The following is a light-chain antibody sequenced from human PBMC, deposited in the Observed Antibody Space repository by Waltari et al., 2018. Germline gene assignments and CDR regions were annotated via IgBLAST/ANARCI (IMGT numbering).Light chain of an antibody. CDR1: QSHTNRY. J-gene: IGKJ2*01. V-gene: IGKV3-20*01. CDR2: GAS. CDR3: QQYGSSVLYT. Sequence: SARQSHTNRYLAWYHQKPGQAPRLLIYGASSRAASIADRFIGSGAWTDFTLTISRLEPEDVAVYYCQQYGSSVLYTFGQGTKLEIK.